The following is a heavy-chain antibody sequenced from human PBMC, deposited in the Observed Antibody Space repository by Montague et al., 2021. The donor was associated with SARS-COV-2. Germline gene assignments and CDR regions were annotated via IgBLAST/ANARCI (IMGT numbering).Heavy chain of an antibody. Sequence: SETLSLTCTVSGGSISSSSYYWAWIRQPPGEGLEWIGSIYYRGSTYYNPSLKSRVIISVDTSKNQLSLKLSSVTAADTAVYYCATQEDPSGWIPGPFDFWGQGTLLTVSS. J-gene: IGHJ4*02. CDR1: GGSISSSSYY. V-gene: IGHV4-39*01. D-gene: IGHD6-19*01. CDR3: ATQEDPSGWIPGPFDF. CDR2: IYYRGST.